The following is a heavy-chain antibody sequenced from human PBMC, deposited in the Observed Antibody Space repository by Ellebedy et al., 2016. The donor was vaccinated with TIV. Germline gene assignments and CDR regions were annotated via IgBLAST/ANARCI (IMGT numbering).Heavy chain of an antibody. Sequence: PGGSLRLSCAASGFTVGNNFMSWVRQAPGKGLEWVSLIYSGGSTDYADSVKGRFTISRNSSKNTLYLQMNSLRAEDTAMHYCARKTDTGTSGDYWGQGTPVTVSS. V-gene: IGHV3-53*01. D-gene: IGHD1-1*01. CDR3: ARKTDTGTSGDY. CDR2: IYSGGST. J-gene: IGHJ4*02. CDR1: GFTVGNNF.